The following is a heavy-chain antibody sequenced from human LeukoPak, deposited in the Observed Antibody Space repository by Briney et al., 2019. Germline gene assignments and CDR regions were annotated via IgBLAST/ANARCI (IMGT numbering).Heavy chain of an antibody. D-gene: IGHD3-22*01. CDR3: ARPGEVYYYDSSGYPAHYFDY. CDR1: GGSIYNSAYH. V-gene: IGHV4-39*01. CDR2: IYYSGST. J-gene: IGHJ4*02. Sequence: PSETLSLTCSVSGGSIYNSAYHWGWIRQPPGKGLEWIGSIYYSGSTYYNPSLKSRVTISVDTPKNQFSLKLSSVTAADTAVYYCARPGEVYYYDSSGYPAHYFDYWGQGTLVTVSS.